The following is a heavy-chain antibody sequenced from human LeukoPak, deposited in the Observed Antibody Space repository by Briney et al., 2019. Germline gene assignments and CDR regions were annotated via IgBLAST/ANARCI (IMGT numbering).Heavy chain of an antibody. CDR2: ISGSGGST. CDR1: GFTFSSYA. J-gene: IGHJ4*02. D-gene: IGHD2-15*01. Sequence: GSLSLSCAASGFTFSSYAMSWVRQAPGKGLEWVSAISGSGGSTYYADSVKGRFTISRDNSKNTLYLQMNSLRAEDTAVYYCAKEEDGRDIFDYWGQGTLVTVSS. CDR3: AKEEDGRDIFDY. V-gene: IGHV3-23*01.